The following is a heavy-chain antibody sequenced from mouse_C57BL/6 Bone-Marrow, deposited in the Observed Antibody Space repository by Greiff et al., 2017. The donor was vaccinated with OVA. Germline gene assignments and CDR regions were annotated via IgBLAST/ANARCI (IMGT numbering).Heavy chain of an antibody. Sequence: VQLQQSGAELARPGASVKLSCKASGYTFTSYGISWVKQRTGQGLEWIGEIYPRSGNTYYNEKFKGKATLTVDTSSSTAYMELHSLTSEDSAVYFCARYADYYGSSVYAMDYWGQGTSVTVSS. V-gene: IGHV1-81*01. D-gene: IGHD1-1*01. CDR2: IYPRSGNT. CDR3: ARYADYYGSSVYAMDY. CDR1: GYTFTSYG. J-gene: IGHJ4*01.